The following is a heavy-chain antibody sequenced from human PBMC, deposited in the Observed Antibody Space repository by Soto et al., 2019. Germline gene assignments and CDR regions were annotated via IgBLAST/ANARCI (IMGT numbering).Heavy chain of an antibody. V-gene: IGHV1-2*02. CDR1: GYTFTGYY. J-gene: IGHJ5*02. CDR2: INPNSGGT. CDR3: ARGPPGIAPKRVWFDP. D-gene: IGHD6-13*01. Sequence: ASVKVSCKASGYTFTGYYMHWVRQAPGQGREWMGWINPNSGGTNYAQKFQGRVTMTRDTSISTAYMELSRLRSDDTAVYYCARGPPGIAPKRVWFDPWGQGTLVTVSS.